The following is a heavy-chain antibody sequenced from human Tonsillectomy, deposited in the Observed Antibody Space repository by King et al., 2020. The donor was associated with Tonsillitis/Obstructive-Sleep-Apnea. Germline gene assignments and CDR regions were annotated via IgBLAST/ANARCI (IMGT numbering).Heavy chain of an antibody. CDR2: ISNDGSNE. CDR1: GFTFSSYA. J-gene: IGHJ4*02. D-gene: IGHD6-13*01. CDR3: ARGGDVGYSGSWYLGY. V-gene: IGHV3-30*04. Sequence: VQLVESGGGVVQPGRSLRLSCVASGFTFSSYAMYWVRQAPGKGLEWVAVISNDGSNEYYADSVKGRFTVSRDNSKNTLNLQMNSLRAEDTSVYCCARGGDVGYSGSWYLGYWGQGTLVTVSS.